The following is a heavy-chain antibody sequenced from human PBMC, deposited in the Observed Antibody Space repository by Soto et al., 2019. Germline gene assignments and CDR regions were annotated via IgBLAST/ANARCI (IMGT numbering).Heavy chain of an antibody. J-gene: IGHJ6*03. D-gene: IGHD6-6*01. CDR3: ARRARGSSSFYYYYYMDV. CDR1: GGSTSSGGYY. V-gene: IGHV4-61*08. Sequence: SETLSLTCTVSGGSTSSGGYYWSWIRQHPGKGLEWIGYIYHSGSTDYNASLKSRVTISVDTSKNQLSLKLNSVTAADTAVYYCARRARGSSSFYYYYYMDVWGKGTTVTVSS. CDR2: IYHSGST.